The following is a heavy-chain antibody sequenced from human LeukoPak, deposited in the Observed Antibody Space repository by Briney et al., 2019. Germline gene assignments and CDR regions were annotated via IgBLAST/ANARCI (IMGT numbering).Heavy chain of an antibody. D-gene: IGHD3-10*01. CDR3: ARSKITLDC. V-gene: IGHV3-7*01. Sequence: GGSLRLSCAASGFTFGGYWMSWVRQAPGKGLEWVANIDEDGSEKYYVDSVKGRFTISRDNAKNSLYLQMNSLRAEDTAVYYCARSKITLDCWGQGTLVTVSS. CDR1: GFTFGGYW. CDR2: IDEDGSEK. J-gene: IGHJ4*02.